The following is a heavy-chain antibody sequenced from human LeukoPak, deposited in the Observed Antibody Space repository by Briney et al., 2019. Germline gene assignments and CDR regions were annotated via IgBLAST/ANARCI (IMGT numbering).Heavy chain of an antibody. D-gene: IGHD3-3*01. CDR1: GGSIGSYD. CDR2: IYTSGRT. J-gene: IGHJ4*02. Sequence: PSETLSLTCTVSGGSIGSYDWSWIRQPAGKGLEWIGRIYTSGRTNYNPSLKSRVTISVDKSKYQFSLKLSSVTAADTAVYYCARVGTFRSYDFWSGQPPYYFDYWGQGTLVTVSS. V-gene: IGHV4-4*07. CDR3: ARVGTFRSYDFWSGQPPYYFDY.